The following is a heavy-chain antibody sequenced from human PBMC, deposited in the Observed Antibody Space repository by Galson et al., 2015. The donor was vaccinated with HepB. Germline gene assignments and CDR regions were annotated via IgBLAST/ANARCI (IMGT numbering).Heavy chain of an antibody. J-gene: IGHJ4*02. CDR2: ISTSSTYT. D-gene: IGHD2-15*01. CDR1: GFIFSEYY. CDR3: ARKSFGSSNYYDN. V-gene: IGHV3-11*06. Sequence: SLRLSCAASGFIFSEYYMNWLRLTPGKGLEWISYISTSSTYTNYADSVKGRFTISRDNARNAVYLQMNRLRVDDTAVYFCARKSFGSSNYYDNWGRGILVTVSS.